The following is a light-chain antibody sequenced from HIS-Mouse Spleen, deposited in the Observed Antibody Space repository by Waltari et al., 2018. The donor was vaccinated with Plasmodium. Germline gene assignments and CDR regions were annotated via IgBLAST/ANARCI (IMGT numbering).Light chain of an antibody. CDR2: GKN. CDR3: NSRDSSGNHLV. J-gene: IGLJ3*02. V-gene: IGLV3-19*01. Sequence: DPAVSVALGQTVRITCQGDSLRSYYASWYQQKPGQAPVLVIYGKNNRPSGIPDRFSGSSSGNTASLTITGAQAEYEADYYCNSRDSSGNHLVFGGGTKLTVL. CDR1: SLRSYY.